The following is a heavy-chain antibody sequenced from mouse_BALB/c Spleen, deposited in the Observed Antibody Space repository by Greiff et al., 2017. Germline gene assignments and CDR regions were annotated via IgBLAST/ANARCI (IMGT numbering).Heavy chain of an antibody. D-gene: IGHD2-4*01. CDR1: GDSITSGY. CDR2: ISYSGST. CDR3: ARHYDYDEDYAMDY. V-gene: IGHV3-8*02. J-gene: IGHJ4*01. Sequence: EVKLMESGPSLVKPSQTLSLTCSVTGDSITSGYWNWIRKFPGNKLEYMGYISYSGSTYYNPSLKSRISITRDTSKNQYYLQLNSVTTEDTATYYCARHYDYDEDYAMDYWGQGTSVTVSS.